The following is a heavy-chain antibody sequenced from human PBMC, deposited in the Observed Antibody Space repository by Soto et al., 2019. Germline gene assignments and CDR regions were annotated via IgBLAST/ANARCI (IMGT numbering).Heavy chain of an antibody. D-gene: IGHD3-10*01. CDR3: ARDKLMVRGGYYYYGMDV. Sequence: SVKVSCKASGSTFTNFGVTWVRRAPGQGLEWMGGIIPIFGTANYAQKFQGRVTITADKSTSTAYMELSSLRSEDTAVYYCARDKLMVRGGYYYYGMDVWGQGTTVTVSS. J-gene: IGHJ6*02. CDR1: GSTFTNFG. CDR2: IIPIFGTA. V-gene: IGHV1-69*06.